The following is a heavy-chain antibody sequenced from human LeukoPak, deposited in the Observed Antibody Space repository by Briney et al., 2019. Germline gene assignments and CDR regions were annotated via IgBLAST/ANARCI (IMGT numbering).Heavy chain of an antibody. CDR2: IRDDGNNK. Sequence: GGSLRLSCAASGFPFSNYGMHWVRQAPGKGLEWVAFIRDDGNNKFYADSVKGRFTISRDNSKNTLFLQVDSLRTDDTAVYYCAKDGGGADFFFDYWGQGTLVTVSS. D-gene: IGHD2-21*02. J-gene: IGHJ4*02. CDR1: GFPFSNYG. V-gene: IGHV3-30*02. CDR3: AKDGGGADFFFDY.